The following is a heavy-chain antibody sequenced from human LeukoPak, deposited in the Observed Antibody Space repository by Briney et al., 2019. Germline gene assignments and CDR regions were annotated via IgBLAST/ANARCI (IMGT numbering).Heavy chain of an antibody. V-gene: IGHV3-66*01. CDR2: LYSDGART. J-gene: IGHJ4*02. CDR3: ARLISGSYHLYFDD. CDR1: GFTVSSSF. Sequence: GGSLRLSCAASGFTVSSSFLSWVRQAPGKGLEWPSILYSDGARTQYADSAKGRFTISRDNSKNTLYLQMNSLRAEDTALYYCARLISGSYHLYFDDWGLGTLVTVSS. D-gene: IGHD3-10*01.